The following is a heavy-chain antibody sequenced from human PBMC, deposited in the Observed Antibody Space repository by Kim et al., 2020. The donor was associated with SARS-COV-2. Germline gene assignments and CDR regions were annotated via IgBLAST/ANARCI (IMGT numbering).Heavy chain of an antibody. CDR2: IIPIFVTA. J-gene: IGHJ6*02. D-gene: IGHD6-19*01. CDR1: GGTFSSYA. CDR3: ARTGYSSGWFRYYYGMDV. V-gene: IGHV1-69*13. Sequence: SVKVSCKASGGTFSSYAISWVRQAPGQGLEWMGGIIPIFVTANYAQKFQGRVTITADESTSPAYMELSSLRSEDTAVYYCARTGYSSGWFRYYYGMDVWGQGTTVTVSS.